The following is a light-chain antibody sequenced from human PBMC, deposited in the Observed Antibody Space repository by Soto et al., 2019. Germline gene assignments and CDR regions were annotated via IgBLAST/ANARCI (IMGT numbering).Light chain of an antibody. J-gene: IGLJ2*01. V-gene: IGLV2-14*01. CDR1: SSDVGGYNY. CDR2: DVS. CDR3: SSYTSYVV. Sequence: APTQPASVSGSPGQSITISCTGTSSDVGGYNYVSWYQQHPGKAPKLMIYDVSNRPSGVSNRFSGSKSGNTASLTISGLQAEDEADYYCSSYTSYVVFGGGTKLTVL.